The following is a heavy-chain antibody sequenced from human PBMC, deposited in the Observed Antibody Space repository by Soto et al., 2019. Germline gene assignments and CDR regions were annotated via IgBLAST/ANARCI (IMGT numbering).Heavy chain of an antibody. D-gene: IGHD3-22*01. CDR2: VFHSGDT. J-gene: IGHJ4*02. CDR3: ARLIYDSRLNYLYFDF. V-gene: IGHV4-4*02. CDR1: GGSISGRNW. Sequence: QVQLQESGPGLVKPSGTLSLTCVVSGGSISGRNWWSWVRQAPGKGLEGIGEVFHSGDTTYTPSLRSRVTISVDKSKNQFSLKLNSVTAADTAVYYCARLIYDSRLNYLYFDFWGQGALVTVSS.